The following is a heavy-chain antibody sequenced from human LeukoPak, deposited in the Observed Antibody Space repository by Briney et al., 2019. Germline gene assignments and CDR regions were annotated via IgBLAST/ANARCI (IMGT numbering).Heavy chain of an antibody. D-gene: IGHD2-15*01. J-gene: IGHJ4*02. V-gene: IGHV5-51*01. CDR2: IYPGDSDT. CDR1: GYSFTSYW. Sequence: HGESLKISCKGSGYSFTSYWIGWVRQMPGKGLEWMGIIYPGDSDTRYSPSFQGQVTISADKSISTACLQWSSLKASDTAMYYCARPYCSGGSCHPLAFDYWGQGTLVTVSS. CDR3: ARPYCSGGSCHPLAFDY.